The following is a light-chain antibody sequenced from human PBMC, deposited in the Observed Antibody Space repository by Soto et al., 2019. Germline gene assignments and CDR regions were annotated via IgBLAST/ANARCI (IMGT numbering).Light chain of an antibody. V-gene: IGKV4-1*01. CDR2: WAS. CDR3: QQYYSSLT. CDR1: QTVFHSSYNKDF. Sequence: DIVMTQSPVSLSVSLGERATINCKSSQTVFHSSYNKDFLAWYQQKPGQPPKLLFYWASTRESGVPARFSGGGSGTDFSLTIGSLQADDVAVYYCQQYYSSLTFGQGTKLEIK. J-gene: IGKJ2*01.